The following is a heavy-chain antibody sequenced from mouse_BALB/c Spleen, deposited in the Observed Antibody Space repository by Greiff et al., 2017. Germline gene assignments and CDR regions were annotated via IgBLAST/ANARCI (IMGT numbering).Heavy chain of an antibody. J-gene: IGHJ4*01. CDR1: GFTFSNYW. Sequence: EVKVEESGGGLVQPGGSMKLSCVASGFTFSNYWMNWVRQSPEKGLEWVAEIRLKSNNYATHYAESVKGRFTISRDDSKSSVYLQMNNLRAEDTGIYYCTRDYGSSYYYYAMDYWGQGTSVTVSS. CDR2: IRLKSNNYAT. D-gene: IGHD1-1*01. V-gene: IGHV6-6*02. CDR3: TRDYGSSYYYYAMDY.